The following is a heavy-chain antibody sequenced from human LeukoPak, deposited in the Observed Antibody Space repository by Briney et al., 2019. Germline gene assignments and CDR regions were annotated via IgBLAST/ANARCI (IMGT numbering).Heavy chain of an antibody. J-gene: IGHJ4*02. CDR3: ARDEDDFWSGYPD. Sequence: GGSLRLSCAVSGVTFSSNWMHRVRQAPGKGLVWVSSISSSSSYIYYADSVKGRFTISRDNAKNSLYLQMNSLRAEDTAMYYCARDEDDFWSGYPDWGQGTLVTVSS. V-gene: IGHV3-21*01. CDR2: ISSSSSYI. D-gene: IGHD3-3*01. CDR1: GVTFSSNW.